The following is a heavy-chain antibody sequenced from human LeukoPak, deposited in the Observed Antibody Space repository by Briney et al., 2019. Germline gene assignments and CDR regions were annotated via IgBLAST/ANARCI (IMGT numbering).Heavy chain of an antibody. CDR2: ISGNGVST. V-gene: IGHV3-64*01. Sequence: GGSLRLSCAASGFTFSNYAVHWVRQAPGKGLEYVSAISGNGVSTYYANSVKGRLTISRDNSKNTLYLQMGSLRADDMAIYYCARAPSSGWYDYWGQGTLVTVSS. CDR1: GFTFSNYA. CDR3: ARAPSSGWYDY. D-gene: IGHD6-19*01. J-gene: IGHJ4*02.